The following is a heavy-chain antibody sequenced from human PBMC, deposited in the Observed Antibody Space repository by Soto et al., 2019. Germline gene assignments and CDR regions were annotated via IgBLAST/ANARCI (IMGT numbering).Heavy chain of an antibody. V-gene: IGHV4-39*01. Sequence: SETLSLTCTVSGGSISSSNSYWGWIRQPPGKGLEWIGSIYYSGSTYYNPSLKSRVSISVDTSKNQFSLKLSSVTAADTAVYYCETDNFAYWGQGTLVTVSS. CDR3: ETDNFAY. CDR2: IYYSGST. J-gene: IGHJ4*02. CDR1: GGSISSSNSY. D-gene: IGHD2-15*01.